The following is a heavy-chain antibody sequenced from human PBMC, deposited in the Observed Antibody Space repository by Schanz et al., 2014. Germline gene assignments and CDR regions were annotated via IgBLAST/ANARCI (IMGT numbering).Heavy chain of an antibody. V-gene: IGHV3-23*01. CDR2: ISGSGGNT. CDR1: GFAFSSFA. J-gene: IGHJ5*02. D-gene: IGHD3-9*01. CDR3: AKAADWPVTRFDP. Sequence: EVQLMESGGGLVKPGGSLRLSCVASGFAFSSFAMTWVRQAPGRGLEWVSIISGSGGNTYYADAVRGRFTISRDNSKNSLYLQMNSLRAEDTAVYYCAKAADWPVTRFDPWGQGTLVTVSS.